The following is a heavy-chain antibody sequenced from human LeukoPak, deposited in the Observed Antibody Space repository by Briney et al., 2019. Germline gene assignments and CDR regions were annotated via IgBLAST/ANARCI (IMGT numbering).Heavy chain of an antibody. CDR2: ISSSSSYI. J-gene: IGHJ3*02. CDR3: AREEAWELLQSAFDI. V-gene: IGHV3-21*01. D-gene: IGHD1-26*01. CDR1: GFTFSSYS. Sequence: PGGSLRLSCAASGFTFSSYSMNWVRQAPGKGLEWVSSISSSSSYIYYADSVKGRFTISRDNAKNSLYLQMNSLRAEDTAVYYCAREEAWELLQSAFDIWGQGTMVTVSS.